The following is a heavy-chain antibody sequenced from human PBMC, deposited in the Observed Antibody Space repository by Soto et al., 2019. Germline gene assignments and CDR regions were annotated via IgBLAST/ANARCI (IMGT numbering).Heavy chain of an antibody. V-gene: IGHV3-33*01. CDR3: ARGERGFTVWPFDY. CDR2: IWYDGSNK. J-gene: IGHJ4*02. Sequence: GGSLRLSCAASGFTFSSYGMHWVRQAPGKGLEWVAVIWYDGSNKYYADSVKGRFTISRDNSKNTLYLQMNSLRAEDTAVYYCARGERGFTVWPFDYWGQGTLVTVSS. CDR1: GFTFSSYG.